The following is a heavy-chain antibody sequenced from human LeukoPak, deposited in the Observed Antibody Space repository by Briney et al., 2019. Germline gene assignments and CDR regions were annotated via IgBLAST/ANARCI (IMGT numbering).Heavy chain of an antibody. D-gene: IGHD1-7*01. J-gene: IGHJ4*02. CDR3: ARTGKTLLNYDFDY. Sequence: SETLSLTCTVSGGSISSSTYYWGWIRQPPGKGLEWIGNIYYDRSTYYNPSLKSRVTISVDTSKNQFSLKLNSVTAADTAVYYCARTGKTLLNYDFDYWGQGTLVTVSS. CDR1: GGSISSSTYY. CDR2: IYYDRST. V-gene: IGHV4-39*07.